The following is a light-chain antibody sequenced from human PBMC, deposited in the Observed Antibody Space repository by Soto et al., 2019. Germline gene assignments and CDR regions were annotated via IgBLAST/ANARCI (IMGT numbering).Light chain of an antibody. Sequence: QSVLTQPPSVSEAPGQRVTISCTGSSSNIGAGYEADWYQQVPGTAPKLLIYENNNRPSGVPDRFSGSKSGNSASLAITGLQAEDESEYYCQSYDSSLSGYVFGTGTKLTVL. CDR2: ENN. CDR1: SSNIGAGYE. V-gene: IGLV1-40*01. CDR3: QSYDSSLSGYV. J-gene: IGLJ1*01.